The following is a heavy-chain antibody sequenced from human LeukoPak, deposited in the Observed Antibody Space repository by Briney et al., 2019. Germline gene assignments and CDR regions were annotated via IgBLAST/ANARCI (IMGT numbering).Heavy chain of an antibody. CDR3: AELGITMIGCV. Sequence: PGGSLRLSCAASGFTFSNYGMNWVRQAPGRGLEWVAFIRNDGNDEYYADSVKGRFTISRDNAKNSLYLQMNSLRAEDTAVYYCAELGITMIGCVWGKGTTVTISS. CDR1: GFTFSNYG. J-gene: IGHJ6*04. D-gene: IGHD3-10*02. V-gene: IGHV3-30*02. CDR2: IRNDGNDE.